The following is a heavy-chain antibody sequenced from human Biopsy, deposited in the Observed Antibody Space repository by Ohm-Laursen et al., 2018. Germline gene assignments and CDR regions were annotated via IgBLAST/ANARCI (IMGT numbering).Heavy chain of an antibody. D-gene: IGHD5-24*01. CDR2: IVPIIGKV. Sequence: SSVKVSCKVSGGPFNNHAFSWVRQAPGQGLEWLGWIVPIIGKVNYAQRFQGRVALTADKSTGTAYMELNRLISDDTAVYYCATDADGYYTEFDFWGQGTLITVSS. CDR1: GGPFNNHA. V-gene: IGHV1-69*04. CDR3: ATDADGYYTEFDF. J-gene: IGHJ4*02.